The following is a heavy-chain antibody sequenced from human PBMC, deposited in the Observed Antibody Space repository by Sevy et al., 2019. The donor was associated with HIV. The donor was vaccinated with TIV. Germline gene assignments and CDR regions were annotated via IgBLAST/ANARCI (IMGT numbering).Heavy chain of an antibody. CDR2: IDSGGST. CDR1: GFTVSGNY. D-gene: IGHD3-22*01. CDR3: ARDRYYVASGYYYYYYGMDV. J-gene: IGHJ6*02. V-gene: IGHV3-66*01. Sequence: GGSLRLSCEASGFTVSGNYMAWVRLAPGKGLEWVSLIDSGGSTYYADSVKGRFTISRDNAKKTLYLQMNPLRAEDTAVYFCARDRYYVASGYYYYYYGMDVWGQGTTVTVSS.